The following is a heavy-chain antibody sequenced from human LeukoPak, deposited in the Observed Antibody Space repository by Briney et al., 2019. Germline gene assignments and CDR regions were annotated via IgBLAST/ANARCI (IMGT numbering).Heavy chain of an antibody. CDR2: TYYVSNWYT. J-gene: IGHJ4*02. D-gene: IGHD6-19*01. V-gene: IGHV6-1*01. CDR3: GRKVGVAGPFDY. CDR1: GDSVSSNSAG. Sequence: SQTLSLTCAISGDSVSSNSAGWNWIRQSPSRGLEWLGRTYYVSNWYTDYALSVKSRIIIDPDTSKNQFSLQLRSVTPEDTAVYYFGRKVGVAGPFDYWGQGILVTVSS.